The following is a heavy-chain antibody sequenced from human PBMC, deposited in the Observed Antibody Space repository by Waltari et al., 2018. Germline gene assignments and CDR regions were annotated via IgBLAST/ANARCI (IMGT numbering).Heavy chain of an antibody. Sequence: QVQLQESGPGLVKPSQTLSLTCTVSGGSISSGRYYWSWIRQPAGKGLEWIGYIYTSGRTTANPSFRSRVTISVDTSKNHFSLKRWSVTAADTSVYYCARSGYYTYLDYWGQGTLVTVSS. CDR2: IYTSGRT. V-gene: IGHV4-61*09. J-gene: IGHJ4*02. CDR1: GGSISSGRYY. CDR3: ARSGYYTYLDY. D-gene: IGHD3-3*01.